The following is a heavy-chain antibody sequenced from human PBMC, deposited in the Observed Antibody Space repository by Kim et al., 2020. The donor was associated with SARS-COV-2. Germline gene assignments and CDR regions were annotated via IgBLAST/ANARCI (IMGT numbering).Heavy chain of an antibody. V-gene: IGHV3-48*02. CDR1: GFTFSSYS. Sequence: GGSLRLSCAASGFTFSSYSMNWVRQAPGKGLEWVSYISSSSSTIYYADSVKGRFTISRDNAKNSLYLQMNSLRDEDTAVYYCARVTYPFGYYDFWSGRLTGDYGMDVWGQGTTVTVSS. CDR2: ISSSSSTI. J-gene: IGHJ6*02. CDR3: ARVTYPFGYYDFWSGRLTGDYGMDV. D-gene: IGHD3-3*01.